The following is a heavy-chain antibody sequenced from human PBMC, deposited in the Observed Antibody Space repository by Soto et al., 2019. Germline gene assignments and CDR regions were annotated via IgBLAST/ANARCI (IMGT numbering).Heavy chain of an antibody. D-gene: IGHD5-18*01. Sequence: EVQLVESGGGLVQPGGSLRLSCAASGFTFSSYEMNWVRQAPGKGLEWVSYISSSSSYIYYADSGRFSISRDNAKNSLYLQMNSLRVEDTAVYYCARGRRGYNYAYFDYWGQGTLVTVSS. V-gene: IGHV3-48*03. CDR1: GFTFSSYE. CDR3: ARGRRGYNYAYFDY. J-gene: IGHJ4*02. CDR2: ISSSSSYI.